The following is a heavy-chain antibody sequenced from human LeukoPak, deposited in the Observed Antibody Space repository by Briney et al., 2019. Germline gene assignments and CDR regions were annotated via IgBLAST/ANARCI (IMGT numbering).Heavy chain of an antibody. V-gene: IGHV4-39*07. Sequence: PSETLSLTCTVSDGSISSSSYYWGWIRQPPVKGLEWSGSIYYIGSTYYNPSLKRRAPITGHTSTHKFCLKLSSVTAPPTAAYYCARVPRGGSSWYVEGVYWGQGTLVTVSS. CDR3: ARVPRGGSSWYVEGVY. J-gene: IGHJ4*02. CDR1: DGSISSSSYY. D-gene: IGHD6-13*01. CDR2: IYYIGST.